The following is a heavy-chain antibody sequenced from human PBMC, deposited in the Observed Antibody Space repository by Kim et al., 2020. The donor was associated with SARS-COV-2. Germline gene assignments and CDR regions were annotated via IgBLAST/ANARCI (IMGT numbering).Heavy chain of an antibody. D-gene: IGHD3-10*01. Sequence: YSQKFQGRVTITRDTSASTAYMELSSLTSEDTAVYYCARAGGMGSTMGGYWGQGTLVTVSS. V-gene: IGHV1-3*01. J-gene: IGHJ4*02. CDR3: ARAGGMGSTMGGY.